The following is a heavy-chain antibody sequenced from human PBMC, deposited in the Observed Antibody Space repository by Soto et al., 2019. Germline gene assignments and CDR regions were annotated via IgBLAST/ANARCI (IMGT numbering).Heavy chain of an antibody. CDR1: GGSLGSYY. CDR2: VFYTGRA. CDR3: ARDGDGRMTTNPYYYNGMDV. J-gene: IGHJ6*02. V-gene: IGHV4-59*01. Sequence: QVQLQESGPGLVEASETLSLTCTVSGGSLGSYYWGWIRRPPGKGRGGIGLVFYTGRANYNASLKSRVSISLDTSNYQFSLKLSSVTAADTAVYYCARDGDGRMTTNPYYYNGMDVWGPGTTVTVSS. D-gene: IGHD4-4*01.